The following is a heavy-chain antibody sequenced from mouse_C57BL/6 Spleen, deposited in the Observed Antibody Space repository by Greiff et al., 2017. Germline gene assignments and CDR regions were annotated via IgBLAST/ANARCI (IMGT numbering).Heavy chain of an antibody. CDR1: YFAFMASA. Sequence: LKESGAELVRPGSSVKLSCKDSYFAFMASAMHWVKQRPGHGLEWIGSFTMYSDATEYSENFKGKATLTANTSSSTAYMELSSLTSEDSAVYYCARGDGSSYRAWFAYWGQGTLVTVSA. J-gene: IGHJ3*01. CDR3: ARGDGSSYRAWFAY. D-gene: IGHD1-1*01. V-gene: IGHV1-49*01. CDR2: FTMYSDAT.